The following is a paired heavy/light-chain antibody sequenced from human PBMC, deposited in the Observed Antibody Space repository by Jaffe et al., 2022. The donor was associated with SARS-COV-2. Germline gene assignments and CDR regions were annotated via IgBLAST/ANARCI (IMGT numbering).Heavy chain of an antibody. Sequence: EVQLVESGGGLVQPGGSLRLSCAVSGFTFSDHHMDWVRQAPGRGLEWLGRTKSKVRSYTTEYAASVKGRFTISRDDSKNSLYLQMNSLKTEDTAMYYCVRVTPVASRDALDLWGQGTMVTVSS. CDR3: VRVTPVASRDALDL. V-gene: IGHV3-72*01. CDR2: TKSKVRSYTT. CDR1: GFTFSDHH. J-gene: IGHJ3*01. D-gene: IGHD4-17*01.
Light chain of an antibody. V-gene: IGKV1-6*01. CDR3: LHDYNYPLT. Sequence: AIQMTQSPSSLSASVGDRVTITCRTSQGIGNDLGWYQQKPGKAPKLLIYAASSLQSGVPSRFSGSGSGTDFTLTISSLQPEDFATYYCLHDYNYPLTFGPGTKVDIK. CDR1: QGIGND. CDR2: AAS. J-gene: IGKJ3*01.